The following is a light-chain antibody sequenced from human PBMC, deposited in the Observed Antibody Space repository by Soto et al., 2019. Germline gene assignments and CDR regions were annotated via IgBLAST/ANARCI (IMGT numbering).Light chain of an antibody. CDR1: QSVGNNF. CDR3: HQYASAPLT. V-gene: IGKV3-20*01. J-gene: IGKJ4*01. CDR2: HAS. Sequence: EIVLAQCPGTLSLSPGERAALSCRASQSVGNNFLGWYQQKPGQSPRLLIYHASNRATGIPDRFSGTASGTDFTLTISRLEPEDFAVYFCHQYASAPLTFGGGTKVEIK.